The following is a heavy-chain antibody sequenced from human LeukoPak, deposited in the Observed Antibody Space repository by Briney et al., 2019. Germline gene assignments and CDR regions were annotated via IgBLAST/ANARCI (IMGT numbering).Heavy chain of an antibody. V-gene: IGHV4-39*01. Sequence: SETLSLTCTVSGGSLSSSSYYWGWIRQPPEKALEWIGCIYYSGSTYYNPSLKSRVTISVDTSKNQFSLKLSSVTAADTAVYYCARSFGSGYYTSTGWFDPWGQGTLVTVSS. CDR2: IYYSGST. CDR1: GGSLSSSSYY. CDR3: ARSFGSGYYTSTGWFDP. J-gene: IGHJ5*02. D-gene: IGHD3-3*01.